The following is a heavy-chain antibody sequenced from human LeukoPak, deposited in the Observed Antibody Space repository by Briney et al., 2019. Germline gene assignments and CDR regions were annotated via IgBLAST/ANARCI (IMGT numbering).Heavy chain of an antibody. CDR1: GYSFNSYW. J-gene: IGHJ3*02. CDR2: IYPGDSDT. CDR3: ARSKGHCSGGSCYFHDAFDI. D-gene: IGHD2-15*01. Sequence: GESLKSSCKGSGYSFNSYWIGWVRQMPGKGLEWKGIIYPGDSDTRYSPSFEGQVTISADKSISTAYLQWSSLKASDTAMYYCARSKGHCSGGSCYFHDAFDIWGQGQWSPSLQ. V-gene: IGHV5-51*01.